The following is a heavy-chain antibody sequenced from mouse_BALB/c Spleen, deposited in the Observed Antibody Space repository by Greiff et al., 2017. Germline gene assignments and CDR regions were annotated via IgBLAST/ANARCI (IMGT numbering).Heavy chain of an antibody. CDR2: IDPETGGT. CDR3: TRRIITTVVVPDY. D-gene: IGHD1-1*01. J-gene: IGHJ2*01. V-gene: IGHV1-15*01. Sequence: VKLQESGAELVRPGASVTLSCKASGYTFTDYEMHWVKQTPVHGLEWIGAIDPETGGTAYNQKFKGKATLTADKSSSTAYMELRSLTSEDSAVYYCTRRIITTVVVPDYWGQGTTLTVSS. CDR1: GYTFTDYE.